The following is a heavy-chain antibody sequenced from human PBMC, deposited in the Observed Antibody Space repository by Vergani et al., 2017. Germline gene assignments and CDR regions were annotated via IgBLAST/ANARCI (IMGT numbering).Heavy chain of an antibody. D-gene: IGHD6-6*01. CDR2: ISSSGSTI. J-gene: IGHJ6*03. CDR1: GFTFSSYE. Sequence: EVQLVESGGGLVQPGGSLRLSCAASGFTFSSYEMNWVRQAPGKGLEWVSYISSSGSTIYYADSVKGRFTISRDNAKNSLYLQMNSLRAEDTAVYYCATGSSPYYYYYYMDVWGKGTTVTVSS. V-gene: IGHV3-48*03. CDR3: ATGSSPYYYYYYMDV.